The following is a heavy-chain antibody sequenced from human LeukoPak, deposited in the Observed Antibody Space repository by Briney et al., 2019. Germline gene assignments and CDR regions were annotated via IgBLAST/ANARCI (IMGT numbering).Heavy chain of an antibody. D-gene: IGHD4-17*01. CDR3: TRNDVGDYGT. Sequence: SETLSLTCAVYGGSFSGYYWSWIRQPPGKGLEWIGEINHSGSTNYNPSLKSRVTISADTSKNQISLKLSSVTAADTAVYYCTRNDVGDYGTWGQGTLVTVSS. CDR1: GGSFSGYY. CDR2: INHSGST. V-gene: IGHV4-34*01. J-gene: IGHJ5*02.